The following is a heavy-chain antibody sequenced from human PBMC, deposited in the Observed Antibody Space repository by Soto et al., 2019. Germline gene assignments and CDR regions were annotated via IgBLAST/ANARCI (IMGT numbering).Heavy chain of an antibody. CDR2: IYYSGST. V-gene: IGHV4-59*08. D-gene: IGHD2-15*01. CDR3: ARLTQGWYFVS. CDR1: GGSISSYY. Sequence: SETLSHTCTVSGGSISSYYWSWIRQPPGKGLEWIGYIYYSGSTNYNPSLKSRVTISVDTSKNQFSLKLSSVTAADTAVYYCARLTQGWYFVSRRHAILVTV. J-gene: IGHJ4*01.